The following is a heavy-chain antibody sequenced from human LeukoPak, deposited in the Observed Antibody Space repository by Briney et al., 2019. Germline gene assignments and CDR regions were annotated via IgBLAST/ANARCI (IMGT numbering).Heavy chain of an antibody. CDR1: GYTFTELS. CDR2: FDPEEGET. CDR3: ATGYRCGSSNCYGYYYYYMVV. D-gene: IGHD2-2*01. V-gene: IGHV1-24*01. Sequence: ASVKVSCKTSGYTFTELSMQWVRQAPGKGLEWMGGFDPEEGETIYAQKFQGRATMTADTSTDTAYMELSSLRSEDTAVYYCATGYRCGSSNCYGYYYYYMVVWGKGTTVTVSS. J-gene: IGHJ6*03.